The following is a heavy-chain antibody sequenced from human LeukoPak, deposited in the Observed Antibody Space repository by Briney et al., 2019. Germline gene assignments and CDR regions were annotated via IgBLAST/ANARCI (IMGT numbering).Heavy chain of an antibody. J-gene: IGHJ6*03. CDR3: AREIAAAGVHYYMDV. CDR2: ISAYNGNT. V-gene: IGHV1-18*01. Sequence: ASVKVSCKASGYTFTSYGISWVRQAPGQGLEWMGWISAYNGNTNYAQKLQGRVTMTTDTSTSTAYMELRSLRSDDTAVYYCAREIAAAGVHYYMDVWGKGTTVTISS. D-gene: IGHD6-13*01. CDR1: GYTFTSYG.